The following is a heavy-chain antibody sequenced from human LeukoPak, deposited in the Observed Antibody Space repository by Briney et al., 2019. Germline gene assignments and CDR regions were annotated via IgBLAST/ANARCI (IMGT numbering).Heavy chain of an antibody. CDR1: GGSISSNSYY. J-gene: IGHJ4*02. CDR2: IYYSGST. CDR3: ARGRRYYDSSPTPPDY. Sequence: PSETLSLTCAVSGGSISSNSYYWGWIRQPPGKGLKWIGSIYYSGSTNYNPSLKSRVTISVDTSKNQFSLKLSSVTAADTAVYYCARGRRYYDSSPTPPDYWGQGTLVTVSS. D-gene: IGHD3-22*01. V-gene: IGHV4-39*07.